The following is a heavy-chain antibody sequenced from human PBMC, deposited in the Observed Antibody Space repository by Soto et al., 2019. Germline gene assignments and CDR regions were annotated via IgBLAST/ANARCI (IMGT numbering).Heavy chain of an antibody. V-gene: IGHV4-39*01. J-gene: IGHJ6*02. CDR1: GGSISSSSYY. CDR2: IFYSGST. CDR3: ARHLTYCSAGSCYSDFPYYGMDV. Sequence: SETLSLTCTVSGGSISSSSYYWGWIRPPPGKGLEWIGSIFYSGSTYYNPSLKSRVTISVDTSKNQFSLKLSSVTAADTAVYYCARHLTYCSAGSCYSDFPYYGMDVWGQGTTVTVS. D-gene: IGHD2-15*01.